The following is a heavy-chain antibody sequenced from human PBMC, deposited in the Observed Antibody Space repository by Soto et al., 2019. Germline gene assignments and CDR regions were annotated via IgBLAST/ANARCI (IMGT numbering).Heavy chain of an antibody. CDR2: ISGSGGST. Sequence: GGSLRLSCAASGFTFSSYAMSWVRQAPGKGLEWVSAISGSGGSTYYADSVKGRFTISRDNSKNTLYLQMNSLRAEDTAVYYCAKPPPYIVVVVAYFDYWGQGTPVTVSS. CDR3: AKPPPYIVVVVAYFDY. CDR1: GFTFSSYA. J-gene: IGHJ4*02. D-gene: IGHD2-15*01. V-gene: IGHV3-23*01.